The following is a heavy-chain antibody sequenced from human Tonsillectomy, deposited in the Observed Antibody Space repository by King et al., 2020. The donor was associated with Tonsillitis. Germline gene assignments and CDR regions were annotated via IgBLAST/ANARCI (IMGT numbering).Heavy chain of an antibody. CDR2: ISSSSSYI. Sequence: VQLVESGGGLVKPGGSLRLSCAASDFTFSSYSMNWVRQAPGKGLEWVSFISSSSSYIYYADSVKGRFTISRDNAKNSLYLQMNSLRAKDTAVYYCARVAPGSQYDYWGQGTLVTVSS. J-gene: IGHJ4*02. CDR3: ARVAPGSQYDY. V-gene: IGHV3-21*01. D-gene: IGHD2-21*01. CDR1: DFTFSSYS.